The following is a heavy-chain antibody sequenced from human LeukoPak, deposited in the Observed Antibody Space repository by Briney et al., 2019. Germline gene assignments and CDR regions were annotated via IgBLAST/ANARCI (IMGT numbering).Heavy chain of an antibody. CDR3: AKTLTPQRTTIFGVVMIDAFDI. CDR2: ISGSGGST. CDR1: GFTFSSYA. D-gene: IGHD3-3*01. V-gene: IGHV3-23*01. Sequence: GGSLRLSCAASGFTFSSYAMSWVRQAPGKGLEWVSAISGSGGSTYYADSVKGRFTISRDNSKNTLYLQMNSLRAEDAAVYYCAKTLTPQRTTIFGVVMIDAFDIWGQGTMVTVSS. J-gene: IGHJ3*02.